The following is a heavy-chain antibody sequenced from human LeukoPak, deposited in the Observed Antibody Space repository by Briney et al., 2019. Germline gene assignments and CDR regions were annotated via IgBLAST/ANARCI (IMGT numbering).Heavy chain of an antibody. Sequence: GGSLRLSCKASGFIFSNYAMSWVRQAPGKGLEWVSIITGSGGNSYYTDSVKGRFTLSRDNSKNTLFLQMNSLRAEDTAVYFCAKKSLWSGPFDYWGQGTLVTVFS. CDR3: AKKSLWSGPFDY. J-gene: IGHJ4*02. CDR2: ITGSGGNS. V-gene: IGHV3-23*01. CDR1: GFIFSNYA. D-gene: IGHD3-3*01.